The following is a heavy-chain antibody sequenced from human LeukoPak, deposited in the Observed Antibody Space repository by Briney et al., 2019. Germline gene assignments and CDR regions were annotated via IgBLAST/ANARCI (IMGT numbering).Heavy chain of an antibody. CDR3: ARVYFNSGYDS. J-gene: IGHJ5*01. CDR1: GHTLTGAY. D-gene: IGHD3-9*01. CDR2: INPNTGET. Sequence: ASVKVSCKASGHTLTGAYMHWVRQAPGQGLEWMGWINPNTGETDIAQKFQGRVTMTRDTSITTVYMDLGGLRSDDTAVYFCARVYFNSGYDSWGQGSLVTVSA. V-gene: IGHV1-2*02.